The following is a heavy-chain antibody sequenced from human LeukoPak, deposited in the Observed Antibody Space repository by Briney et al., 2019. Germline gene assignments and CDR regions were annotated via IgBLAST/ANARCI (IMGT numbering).Heavy chain of an antibody. D-gene: IGHD3-22*01. V-gene: IGHV4-39*01. J-gene: IGHJ4*02. CDR3: ASHSWYYYDPLEY. CDR1: GVSISSTSYY. Sequence: SETLSLTCTVSGVSISSTSYYWGWIRQPPGKGLEWIGSIYYTGSTYYNPSLKIPVTISIDTSKNQISLKLSSVTAADTGIYYCASHSWYYYDPLEYWGQGALVTVSS. CDR2: IYYTGST.